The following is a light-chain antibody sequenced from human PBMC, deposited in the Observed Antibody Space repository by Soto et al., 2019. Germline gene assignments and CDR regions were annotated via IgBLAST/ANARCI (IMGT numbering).Light chain of an antibody. CDR2: GAS. Sequence: EIVMTQSPATLSVSPEERATVSCRASQSVSSDLAWYQQKPGQAPRLLIYGASTRATGIPAWFSGSGSGTEFTLTIGSLQSEDFAVYYCQLYNNWPRTFGQGTKLEIK. J-gene: IGKJ2*01. CDR1: QSVSSD. CDR3: QLYNNWPRT. V-gene: IGKV3-15*01.